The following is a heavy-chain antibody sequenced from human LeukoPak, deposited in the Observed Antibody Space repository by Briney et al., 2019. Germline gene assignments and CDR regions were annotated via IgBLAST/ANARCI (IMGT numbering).Heavy chain of an antibody. CDR1: GGSISSYY. J-gene: IGHJ4*02. CDR2: IYYSGST. D-gene: IGHD4-17*01. Sequence: SETLSLTYTVSGGSISSYYWSWIRQPPGKGLEWIGYIYYSGSTNYNPSLKSRVTISVDTSRNQFSLKLSSVTAADTAVYYCARAVRGPLDYWGQGTLVTVSS. CDR3: ARAVRGPLDY. V-gene: IGHV4-59*01.